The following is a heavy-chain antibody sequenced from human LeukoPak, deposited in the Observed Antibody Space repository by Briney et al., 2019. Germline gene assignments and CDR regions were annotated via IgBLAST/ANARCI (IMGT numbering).Heavy chain of an antibody. D-gene: IGHD3-22*01. CDR3: ARSGVLNYYDSSGYYRY. V-gene: IGHV7-4-1*02. J-gene: IGHJ4*02. CDR2: INTNTGNP. Sequence: GASVKVSCKASGYTFTGYYMHWVRQAPGQGLEWMGWINTNTGNPTYAQGFTGRFVFSLDTSVSTAYLQISSLKAEDTAVYYCARSGVLNYYDSSGYYRYWGQGTLVTVSS. CDR1: GYTFTGYY.